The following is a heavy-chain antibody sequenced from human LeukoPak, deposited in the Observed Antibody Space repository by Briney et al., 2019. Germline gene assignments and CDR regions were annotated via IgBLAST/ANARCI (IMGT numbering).Heavy chain of an antibody. V-gene: IGHV3-43*02. CDR3: AKDRGYFSGWFF. CDR2: ISGDGGST. D-gene: IGHD6-19*01. Sequence: GALRLSGAASGFTFEDYAMHWVRQAPGKGLEWVSLISGDGGSTYYADSVEGRFTISRDNSKNSLYLQMSSLRIEDTALYYCAKDRGYFSGWFFWGQGTLVTVSS. J-gene: IGHJ4*02. CDR1: GFTFEDYA.